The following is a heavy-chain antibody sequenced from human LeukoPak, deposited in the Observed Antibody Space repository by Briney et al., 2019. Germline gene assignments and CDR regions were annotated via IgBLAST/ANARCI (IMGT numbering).Heavy chain of an antibody. V-gene: IGHV4-39*07. CDR2: IYYSGST. CDR1: GGSLSSTSYY. D-gene: IGHD3-16*01. CDR3: ARAGGGRKGYNWFDP. J-gene: IGHJ5*02. Sequence: SETLSLTCTVSGGSLSSTSYYWGWVRQPPGKGLEWIGSIYYSGSTYYNPSLKSRVTISVDTSKNQFSLKLSSVTAADTAVYYCARAGGGRKGYNWFDPWGQGTLVTVSS.